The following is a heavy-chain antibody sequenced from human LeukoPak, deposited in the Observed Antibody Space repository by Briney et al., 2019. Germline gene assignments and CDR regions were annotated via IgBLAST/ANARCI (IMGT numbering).Heavy chain of an antibody. CDR3: ARVNYYDSSGYPGERDY. V-gene: IGHV4-34*01. J-gene: IGHJ4*02. CDR2: INHSGST. D-gene: IGHD3-22*01. CDR1: GVSFSGYY. Sequence: SETLSLTCAVYGVSFSGYYWSWIRQPPGKGLEWIGEINHSGSTNYNPSLKSRVTISVDTSKNQFSLKLSSVTAADTAVYYCARVNYYDSSGYPGERDYWGQGTLVTVSS.